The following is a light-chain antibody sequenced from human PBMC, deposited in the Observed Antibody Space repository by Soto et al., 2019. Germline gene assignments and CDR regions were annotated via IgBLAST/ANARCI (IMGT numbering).Light chain of an antibody. J-gene: IGLJ2*01. CDR1: SSNIGAGYA. Sequence: QSVLTQPPSVSEAPGQRVTISFTGSSSNIGAGYAVHWYQQLPGTAPKLLISDNTNRPSGVPDRFSASKSGTTASLAITGLQAEDEAEYYCQSYDNSHDWDVIFGGGTKLTVL. CDR2: DNT. V-gene: IGLV1-40*01. CDR3: QSYDNSHDWDVI.